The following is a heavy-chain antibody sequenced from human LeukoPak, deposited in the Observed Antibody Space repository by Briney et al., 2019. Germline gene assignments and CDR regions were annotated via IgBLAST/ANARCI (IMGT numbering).Heavy chain of an antibody. J-gene: IGHJ4*02. D-gene: IGHD3-22*01. Sequence: SETLSLTCTVPGGSISSYYWSWIRQPAGKGLEWIGRIYTSGSTNYNPSLKSRVTMSVDTSKNQFSLKLSSVTAADTAVYYCARGPETYYYDSSGYYYFPYWGQGTLVTVSS. CDR3: ARGPETYYYDSSGYYYFPY. CDR2: IYTSGST. CDR1: GGSISSYY. V-gene: IGHV4-4*07.